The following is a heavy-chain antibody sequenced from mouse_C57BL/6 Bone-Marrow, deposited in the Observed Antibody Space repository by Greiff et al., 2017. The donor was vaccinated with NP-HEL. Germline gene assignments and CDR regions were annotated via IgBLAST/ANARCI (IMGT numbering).Heavy chain of an antibody. V-gene: IGHV1-61*01. CDR1: GYTFTSYW. CDR2: IYPSDSET. J-gene: IGHJ2*01. D-gene: IGHD2-2*01. CDR3: ARSGVTTPHYFDY. Sequence: QVQLQQPGAELVRPGSSVKLSCKASGYTFTSYWMDWVKQRPGQGLEWIGNIYPSDSETHYNQKFKDKATLTVDKSSSTAYMQLSSLTSEDSAVYYCARSGVTTPHYFDYWGQGTTLTVSS.